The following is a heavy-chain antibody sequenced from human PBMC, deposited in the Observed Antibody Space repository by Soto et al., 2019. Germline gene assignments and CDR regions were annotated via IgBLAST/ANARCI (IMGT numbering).Heavy chain of an antibody. CDR1: GYTFTSYG. D-gene: IGHD2-2*01. V-gene: IGHV1-18*01. CDR3: ARDLADIVVVPAATVNWFDP. Sequence: ASVKVSCKASGYTFTSYGISWVRQAPGQGLEWMGWISAYNGNTNYAQKLQGRVTMTTDTSTSTAYMELRSLRSDDTAVYYCARDLADIVVVPAATVNWFDPWGQGTLVTVSS. CDR2: ISAYNGNT. J-gene: IGHJ5*02.